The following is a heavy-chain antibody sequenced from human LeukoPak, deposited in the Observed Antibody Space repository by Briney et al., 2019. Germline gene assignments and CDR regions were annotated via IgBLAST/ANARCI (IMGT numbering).Heavy chain of an antibody. Sequence: PGGSLRLSCAASGFTFSSYEMNWVRQAPGKGLEWVSCISSSGSTIYYADSVKGRFTISRDNAKNSLYLQMNSLRAEDTAVYYCARAWSSRGYSGYDYYFDYWGQGTLVTVSS. D-gene: IGHD5-12*01. CDR3: ARAWSSRGYSGYDYYFDY. CDR2: ISSSGSTI. J-gene: IGHJ4*02. CDR1: GFTFSSYE. V-gene: IGHV3-48*03.